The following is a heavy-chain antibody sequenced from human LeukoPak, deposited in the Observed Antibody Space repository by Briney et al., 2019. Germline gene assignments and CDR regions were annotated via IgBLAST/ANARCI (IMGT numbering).Heavy chain of an antibody. D-gene: IGHD6-13*01. CDR2: ISGSGGST. V-gene: IGHV3-23*01. Sequence: GGSLRLSCVASGFTFRTYAMNWVRQAPGKGLEWVSVISGSGGSTYYADSVKGRFTISRDNSKNTLYLQMNSLRAEDTAVYYCAKRGYSSTWLSPFDYWAQGTLVTVSS. CDR1: GFTFRTYA. CDR3: AKRGYSSTWLSPFDY. J-gene: IGHJ4*02.